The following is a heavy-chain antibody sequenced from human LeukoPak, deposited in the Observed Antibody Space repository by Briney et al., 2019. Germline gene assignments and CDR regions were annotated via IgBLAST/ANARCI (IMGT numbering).Heavy chain of an antibody. D-gene: IGHD3-22*01. CDR2: IYYSGST. J-gene: IGHJ4*02. Sequence: KASETLSLTCTVSGGSISSSSYYWGWIRQPPGKGLEWIGSIYYSGSTYYNPSLKSRVTISVDTSKNQFSLKLSSVTAADTAVCYCARHYWGYYYDSSGFDYWGQGTLVTVSS. CDR1: GGSISSSSYY. CDR3: ARHYWGYYYDSSGFDY. V-gene: IGHV4-39*01.